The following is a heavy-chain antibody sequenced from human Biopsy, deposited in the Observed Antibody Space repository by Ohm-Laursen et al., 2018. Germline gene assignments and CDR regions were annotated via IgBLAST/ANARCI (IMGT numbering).Heavy chain of an antibody. CDR2: IFYSANT. D-gene: IGHD5-12*01. CDR3: ARLGSGDYFPTFFDF. J-gene: IGHJ4*02. CDR1: GVSINGGRCY. V-gene: IGHV4-31*03. Sequence: TLSLTCTVSGVSINGGRCYWNWIRHHPGKGLEWIGNIFYSANTYYNPSLKSRVTISVDTSKNQFSLKLSSVTAADTAVYYCARLGSGDYFPTFFDFWGQGALVTVSS.